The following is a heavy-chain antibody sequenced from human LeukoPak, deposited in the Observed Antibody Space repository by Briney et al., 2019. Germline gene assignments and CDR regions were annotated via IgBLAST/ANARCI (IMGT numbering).Heavy chain of an antibody. Sequence: PSETLSLTCIVSAGSISSYYWSWIRQPAGKGLEWIGRIYTSGSTNYNPSLKSRVTMSVDTSKNQFSLKLSSVTAADTAVYYCARHLAVAGTFDYWGQGTLVTVSS. CDR2: IYTSGST. J-gene: IGHJ4*02. CDR1: AGSISSYY. V-gene: IGHV4-4*07. CDR3: ARHLAVAGTFDY. D-gene: IGHD6-19*01.